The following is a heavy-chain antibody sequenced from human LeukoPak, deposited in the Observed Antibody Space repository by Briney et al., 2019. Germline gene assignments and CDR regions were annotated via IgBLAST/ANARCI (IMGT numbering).Heavy chain of an antibody. D-gene: IGHD2-2*02. J-gene: IGHJ4*02. Sequence: GRSLRLSCAASGFIFDDYAIHWVRQAPGKGLEWVSGISWNSGSIGYADSVKGRFTISRDNAKNSLYLQMNSLRAEDAALYYCTRAIGVTCISTSCNSFDYWGQGTLVTVSS. CDR2: ISWNSGSI. V-gene: IGHV3-9*01. CDR3: TRAIGVTCISTSCNSFDY. CDR1: GFIFDDYA.